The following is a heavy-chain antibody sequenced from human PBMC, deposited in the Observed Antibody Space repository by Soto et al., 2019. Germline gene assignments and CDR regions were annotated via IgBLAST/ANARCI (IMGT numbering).Heavy chain of an antibody. CDR3: AREGIAVAGTGNWFDP. CDR1: GGSFSGYY. Sequence: SETLSLTCAVYGGSFSGYYWSWIRQPPGKGLEWIGEINHSGSTNYNPSLKSRVTISVDTSKNQFSLKLSSVTAADSAVYYCAREGIAVAGTGNWFDPWGQGTLVTVSS. D-gene: IGHD6-19*01. CDR2: INHSGST. J-gene: IGHJ5*02. V-gene: IGHV4-34*01.